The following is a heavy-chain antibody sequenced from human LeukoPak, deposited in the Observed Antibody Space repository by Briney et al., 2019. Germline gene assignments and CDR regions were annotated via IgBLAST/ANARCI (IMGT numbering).Heavy chain of an antibody. CDR1: GGSISSGGYS. Sequence: SETLSLTCAVSGGSISSGGYSWSWIRQPPGKGLEWIGYIYHSGSTYYNPSLKSRVTISVDRSKNQFSLRLSPVTAADTAVYYCARGEYSSGWFDYWGQGTLVTVSS. J-gene: IGHJ4*02. CDR2: IYHSGST. V-gene: IGHV4-30-2*01. CDR3: ARGEYSSGWFDY. D-gene: IGHD6-19*01.